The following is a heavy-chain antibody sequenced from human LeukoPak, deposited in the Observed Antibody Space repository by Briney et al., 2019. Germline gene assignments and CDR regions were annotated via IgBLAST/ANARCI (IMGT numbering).Heavy chain of an antibody. Sequence: PGGSQRLSCAASGFSFSSFAMTWVRQAPGKGLEWVSSITGGHYATYNTDSVKGRFTISRDNAKNTLYLQMNSLRADDTAIYYCTKDPNGDYIGAFDPWGQGTLVTVSS. CDR1: GFSFSSFA. D-gene: IGHD4-17*01. CDR3: TKDPNGDYIGAFDP. J-gene: IGHJ5*02. V-gene: IGHV3-23*01. CDR2: ITGGHYAT.